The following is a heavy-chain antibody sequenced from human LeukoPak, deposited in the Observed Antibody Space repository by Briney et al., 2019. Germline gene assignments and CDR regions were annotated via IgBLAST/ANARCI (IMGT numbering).Heavy chain of an antibody. V-gene: IGHV1-18*01. J-gene: IGHJ5*02. CDR3: AREIAAAGKGNWFDP. CDR1: GYTLTSYG. D-gene: IGHD6-13*01. CDR2: ISAYNGNT. Sequence: ASVKVSCKASGYTLTSYGISWVRQAPGQGLEWMGWISAYNGNTNYAQKLQGRVTMTTDTSTSTAYMELRSLRSDDTAVYYCAREIAAAGKGNWFDPWGQGTLVTVSS.